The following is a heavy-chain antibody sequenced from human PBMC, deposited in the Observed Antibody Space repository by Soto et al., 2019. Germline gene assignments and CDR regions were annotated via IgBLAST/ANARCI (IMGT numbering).Heavy chain of an antibody. CDR2: ISGSGSTT. CDR3: ARSSLTYFEF. CDR1: GFTFSDYY. J-gene: IGHJ4*02. Sequence: GGSLRLSCTASGFTFSDYYMSWIRQAPGKGLEWLAYISGSGSTTYYADSVKGRFAISRDNARTSLYLQINSLRVEDSAVYYCARSSLTYFEFWGQGTLVTVSS. V-gene: IGHV3-11*01.